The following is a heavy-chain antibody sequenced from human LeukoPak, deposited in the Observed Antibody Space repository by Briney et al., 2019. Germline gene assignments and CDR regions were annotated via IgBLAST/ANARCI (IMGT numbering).Heavy chain of an antibody. CDR2: IWYDGSNK. D-gene: IGHD2-15*01. J-gene: IGHJ3*02. CDR1: GFTFSGYW. CDR3: ARGAYCSGSRCPGAFDI. V-gene: IGHV3-33*08. Sequence: GGSLRLSCAASGFTFSGYWMHWVRQAPGKGLEWVAIIWYDGSNKYYADSVKGRFTISRDNSKNTLYLQMNSLRAEDTAVYYCARGAYCSGSRCPGAFDIWGQGTMVTVSS.